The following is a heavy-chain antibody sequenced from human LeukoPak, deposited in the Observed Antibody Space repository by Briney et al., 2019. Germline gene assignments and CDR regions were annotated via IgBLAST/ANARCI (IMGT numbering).Heavy chain of an antibody. CDR3: ATRYSSGYWEFDY. Sequence: PGGSLRLSCAASGFTFSSYAMSWVRQAPGKGLEWVSAISGSGGSTYYADSVTGRFTISRDNSKNTLYLQMNSLRAEDTAVYCCATRYSSGYWEFDYCGQGTLVPVSS. CDR2: ISGSGGST. J-gene: IGHJ4*02. CDR1: GFTFSSYA. D-gene: IGHD5-18*01. V-gene: IGHV3-23*01.